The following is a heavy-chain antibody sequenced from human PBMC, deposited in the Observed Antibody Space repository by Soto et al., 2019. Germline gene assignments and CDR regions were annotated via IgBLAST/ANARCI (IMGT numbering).Heavy chain of an antibody. CDR2: IYYSGST. Sequence: QLQLQESGPGLVKPSETLSLTCTVSGGSISSSSYYWGWIRQPPGKGLEWIGSIYYSGSTYYNPSLKSRVTISVDTSKNQFSLKLSSVTAADTAVYYCARPGYSYGYEYDYWGQGTLVTVSS. CDR1: GGSISSSSYY. V-gene: IGHV4-39*01. D-gene: IGHD5-18*01. CDR3: ARPGYSYGYEYDY. J-gene: IGHJ4*02.